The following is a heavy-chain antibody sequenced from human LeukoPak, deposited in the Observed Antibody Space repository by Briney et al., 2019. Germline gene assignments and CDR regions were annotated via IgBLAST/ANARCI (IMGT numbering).Heavy chain of an antibody. V-gene: IGHV1-69*01. J-gene: IGHJ5*02. CDR2: FIPIFGTA. D-gene: IGHD4-17*01. Sequence: SVRVSCKASGGTCCSYAISWVRQAPGQRLECLGGFIPIFGTANYAQKFQGRVTITADESTSTAYMELSSLRSEDTAVYYCARDPSLDYGDYVNNWFDPWGQGTLVTVSS. CDR1: GGTCCSYA. CDR3: ARDPSLDYGDYVNNWFDP.